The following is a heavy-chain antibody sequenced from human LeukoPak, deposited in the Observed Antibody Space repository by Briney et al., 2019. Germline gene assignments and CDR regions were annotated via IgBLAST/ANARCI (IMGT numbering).Heavy chain of an antibody. D-gene: IGHD7-27*01. J-gene: IGHJ4*02. Sequence: GASVKVSCKASGYPFTNYGINWVRQATEQRPEWMGWMSPNSGDTGYAQKFQDRVTMTRNTSISTAYMELSSLRSDDTAVYYCARGPPNWGYDYWGPGTLVTVSS. CDR1: GYPFTNYG. CDR2: MSPNSGDT. CDR3: ARGPPNWGYDY. V-gene: IGHV1-8*02.